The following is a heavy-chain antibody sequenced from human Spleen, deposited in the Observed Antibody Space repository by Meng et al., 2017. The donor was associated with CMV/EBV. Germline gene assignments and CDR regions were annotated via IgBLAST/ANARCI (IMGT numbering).Heavy chain of an antibody. V-gene: IGHV1-18*01. CDR2: ISAYNGDI. D-gene: IGHD2-15*01. CDR1: GYTFINYG. CDR3: ARDGAVVVVAADY. Sequence: ASLKVSGKASGYTFINYGISWVRQAPGQGLEWMGWISAYNGDIKYAEKFQGRVTLTMDTSANTAYMEVRSLRSDDTADYYCARDGAVVVVAADYWGQGTLVTVSS. J-gene: IGHJ4*02.